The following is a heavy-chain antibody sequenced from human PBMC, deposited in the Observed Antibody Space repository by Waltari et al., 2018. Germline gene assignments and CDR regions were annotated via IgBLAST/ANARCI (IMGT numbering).Heavy chain of an antibody. Sequence: EVQLVESGGGLVESGGSLRLSCVASGFSFSNYWMSWVRQAPGKGLEGVADIKEDGSKEYYLGSVKGRFTISRDNAKNSVYLQMNSLGPEDTAVYYCARDWEGERPNFDYWGQGTLVTVSS. V-gene: IGHV3-7*04. CDR1: GFSFSNYW. CDR3: ARDWEGERPNFDY. CDR2: IKEDGSKE. D-gene: IGHD1-26*01. J-gene: IGHJ4*02.